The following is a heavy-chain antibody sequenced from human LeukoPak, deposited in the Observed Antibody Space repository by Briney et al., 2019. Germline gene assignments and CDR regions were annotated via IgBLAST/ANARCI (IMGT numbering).Heavy chain of an antibody. CDR1: GGSISSYY. CDR2: IYTSGST. J-gene: IGHJ6*02. D-gene: IGHD3-3*01. Sequence: SETLSLTCTVSGGSISSYYWSWIRQPAGKGLEWIGRIYTSGSTNYNPSLKSRVTMSVDTSKNQFSLKLSSVTAADTAVYYCARGRFVWSGRRNYYYYGMDVWGQGTTVTVSS. V-gene: IGHV4-4*07. CDR3: ARGRFVWSGRRNYYYYGMDV.